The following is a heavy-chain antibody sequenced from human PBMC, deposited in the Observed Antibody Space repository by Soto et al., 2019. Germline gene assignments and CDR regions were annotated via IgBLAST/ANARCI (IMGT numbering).Heavy chain of an antibody. CDR3: ASQKTVIRGPLSSNWFDP. CDR1: GYTFTDYW. CDR2: IYPGDSDT. D-gene: IGHD1-1*01. J-gene: IGHJ5*02. Sequence: PGESLKISCKGYGYTFTDYWIGWVRQMPGKGLELIGLIYPGDSDTRYSPSFQGRVTISADKSTSTAFLQWSSLRASDTAMYYCASQKTVIRGPLSSNWFDPWGQGTLVTVSS. V-gene: IGHV5-51*01.